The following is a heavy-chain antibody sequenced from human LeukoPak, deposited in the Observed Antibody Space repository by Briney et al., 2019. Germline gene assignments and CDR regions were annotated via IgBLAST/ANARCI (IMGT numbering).Heavy chain of an antibody. CDR1: GGSISSYY. Sequence: SETLTLTCTVSGGSISSYYWSWIRQPPGKGLEWIGYIYYSRNTTYKPSLKSRVTISVDTSKNQFSLKLSSVTAADMAVYYCARLSIVGATNFDYWGQGTLVTVSS. J-gene: IGHJ4*02. V-gene: IGHV4-59*08. D-gene: IGHD1-26*01. CDR3: ARLSIVGATNFDY. CDR2: IYYSRNT.